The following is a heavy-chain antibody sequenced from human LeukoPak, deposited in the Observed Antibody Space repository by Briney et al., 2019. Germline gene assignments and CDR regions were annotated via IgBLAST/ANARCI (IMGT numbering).Heavy chain of an antibody. V-gene: IGHV4-31*03. Sequence: PSETLSLTCTVSGGSISSAGYYWSWIRQHPGKGLEWIGYIYYSGSTYYNPSLKSRVIISVDTSKNQFSLKLSSVTVADTAVYYCGRAQQGAAGGRYHYHGVDVWGQGTTVTVSS. J-gene: IGHJ6*02. CDR1: GGSISSAGYY. D-gene: IGHD6-13*01. CDR3: GRAQQGAAGGRYHYHGVDV. CDR2: IYYSGST.